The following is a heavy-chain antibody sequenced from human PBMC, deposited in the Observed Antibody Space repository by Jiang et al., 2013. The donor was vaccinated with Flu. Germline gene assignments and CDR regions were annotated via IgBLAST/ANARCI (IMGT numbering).Heavy chain of an antibody. V-gene: IGHV1-3*01. D-gene: IGHD3-3*01. CDR3: ARDSPYNRSISI. CDR2: INAGNGNT. CDR1: GYSFTNYA. J-gene: IGHJ2*01. Sequence: YGAEVKKPGASVKVSCKASGYSFTNYAMHWVRQAPGQRLEWMGWINAGNGNTKYSQKFQGRVSVTRDTPASTVYMELSSLRSEDTAVYYCARDSPYNRSISILGRGTLSLSPQ.